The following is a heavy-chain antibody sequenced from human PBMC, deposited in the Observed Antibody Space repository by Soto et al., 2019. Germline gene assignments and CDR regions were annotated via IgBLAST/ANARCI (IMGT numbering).Heavy chain of an antibody. CDR1: GFTFSSYA. V-gene: IGHV3-30-3*01. CDR2: ISYDGSNK. D-gene: IGHD3-9*01. Sequence: GGSLRLSCAASGFTFSSYAMHWVRQAPGKGLEWVAVISYDGSNKYYADSVKGRFTISRYNSKNTLYLQMNSLRAEDTVVYYCARDQYYDILTGLWGSYWGQGTLVTVSS. CDR3: ARDQYYDILTGLWGSY. J-gene: IGHJ4*02.